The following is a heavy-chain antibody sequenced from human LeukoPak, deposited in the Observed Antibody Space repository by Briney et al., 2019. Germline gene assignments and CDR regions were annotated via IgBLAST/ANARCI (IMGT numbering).Heavy chain of an antibody. CDR3: ARESNTMMFDI. V-gene: IGHV4-34*01. J-gene: IGHJ3*02. CDR2: INHSGST. CDR1: GGSFSGYY. Sequence: SETLSLTCAVYGGSFSGYYWSWIRQPPGKGLEWIGEINHSGSTNYNPSLKSRVTISVDTSKNQFSLKLSSVTAADTAVYYCARESNTMMFDIWGQGTMVTVSS. D-gene: IGHD3-22*01.